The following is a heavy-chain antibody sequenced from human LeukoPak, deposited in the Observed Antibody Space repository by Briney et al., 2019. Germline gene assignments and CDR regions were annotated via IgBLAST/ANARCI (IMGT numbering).Heavy chain of an antibody. CDR3: ARPIAAAEGMDV. CDR2: IKQDGSEK. V-gene: IGHV3-7*03. CDR1: GFTFSCYW. D-gene: IGHD6-13*01. J-gene: IGHJ6*02. Sequence: GGPLRLSCAASGFTFSCYWMSWVRQAPGKALEWVANIKQDGSEKYYVDSVKGRFTISRDNAKNSLYLQMNSLRAEDTAVYYCARPIAAAEGMDVWGQGTTVTVSS.